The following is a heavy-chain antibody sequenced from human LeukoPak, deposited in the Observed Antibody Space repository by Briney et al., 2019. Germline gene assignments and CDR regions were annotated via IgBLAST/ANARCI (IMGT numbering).Heavy chain of an antibody. CDR2: ISWNSRSI. V-gene: IGHV3-9*01. Sequence: GSSLRLSCAPSGFTFDDYAMHWVRQAPGKGLEWVSGISWNSRSIGYADSVKGRFTISRDNAKNSLYLQMNSLRAEDTALYYCAKDMGAYGDYIGFDYWGQGTLVTVSS. D-gene: IGHD4-17*01. CDR3: AKDMGAYGDYIGFDY. CDR1: GFTFDDYA. J-gene: IGHJ4*02.